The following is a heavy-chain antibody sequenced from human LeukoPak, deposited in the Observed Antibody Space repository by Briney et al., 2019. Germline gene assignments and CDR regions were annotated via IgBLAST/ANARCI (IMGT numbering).Heavy chain of an antibody. D-gene: IGHD2-15*01. J-gene: IGHJ3*02. CDR3: ARGGPSILVVVAAQYDAFDI. CDR2: IIPIFGTA. Sequence: SVKVSCKASGGTFSSYAISWVRQAPGQGLEWMGMIIPIFGTANYAQKFQGRVTITADASTSTAYMELSSLRSEDTAVYYCARGGPSILVVVAAQYDAFDIWGQGTMVTVSS. V-gene: IGHV1-69*13. CDR1: GGTFSSYA.